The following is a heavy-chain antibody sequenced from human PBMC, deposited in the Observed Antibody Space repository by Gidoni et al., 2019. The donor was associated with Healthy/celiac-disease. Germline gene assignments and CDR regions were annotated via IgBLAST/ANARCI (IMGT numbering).Heavy chain of an antibody. V-gene: IGHV3-21*01. D-gene: IGHD3-22*01. CDR2: ISSDSTYI. J-gene: IGHJ4*02. Sequence: EVQLVESGGGLVKPGGSLRLSCVASGFTFSAYSMNWVRQAPGKGLEWVSSISSDSTYIYYADSLKGRFTISRDNAKNSLYLQMNSLRAEDTAVYFCARDRDDSSGYYTDYWGQGTLVTVSS. CDR3: ARDRDDSSGYYTDY. CDR1: GFTFSAYS.